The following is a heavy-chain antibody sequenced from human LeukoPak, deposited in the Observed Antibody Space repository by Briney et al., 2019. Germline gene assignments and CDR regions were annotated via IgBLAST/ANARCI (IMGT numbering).Heavy chain of an antibody. J-gene: IGHJ4*02. CDR3: ARDGLGAITFGGVIGYYFDY. CDR2: IYSGGDT. CDR1: GFFVSNNY. Sequence: GGSLRLSCAASGFFVSNNYMSWVRQAPGKGLEWVSVIYSGGDTYYADSVKGRFTISRDNSKNTLYLQMNSLRAEDTAVYYCARDGLGAITFGGVIGYYFDYWGQGALVTVSS. V-gene: IGHV3-53*01. D-gene: IGHD3-16*02.